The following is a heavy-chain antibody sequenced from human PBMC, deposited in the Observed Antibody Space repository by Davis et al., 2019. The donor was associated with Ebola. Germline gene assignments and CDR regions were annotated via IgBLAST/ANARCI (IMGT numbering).Heavy chain of an antibody. J-gene: IGHJ4*02. CDR2: ISSSGSYI. D-gene: IGHD3-3*01. CDR1: RFTFSSYS. Sequence: GGSLRLSCAASRFTFSSYSMNWVRQAPGKGLEWVSSISSSGSYIYYADSVKGRFTISRDNAKNTLYLQMNSLTVDDTAVYYCARAGRITIFGVANFDYWGQGALVTVSS. CDR3: ARAGRITIFGVANFDY. V-gene: IGHV3-21*01.